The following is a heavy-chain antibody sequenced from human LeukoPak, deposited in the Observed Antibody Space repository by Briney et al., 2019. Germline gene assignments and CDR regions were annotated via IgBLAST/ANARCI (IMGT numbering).Heavy chain of an antibody. J-gene: IGHJ4*02. CDR3: ARDGDSSGYLGY. CDR1: GFTVSSNY. D-gene: IGHD3-22*01. CDR2: IYSGGST. Sequence: GGSLRLSCAASGFTVSSNYMSWVRQAPGRGLEWVSVIYSGGSTYYADSVKGRFTISRDNSKNTLYLQMNSLRAEDTAVYYCARDGDSSGYLGYWGQGTLVTVSS. V-gene: IGHV3-66*01.